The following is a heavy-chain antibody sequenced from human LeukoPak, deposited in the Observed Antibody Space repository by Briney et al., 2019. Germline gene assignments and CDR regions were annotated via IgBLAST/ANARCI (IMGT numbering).Heavy chain of an antibody. CDR3: ARDRAALQDWVEFDP. CDR2: IRDSGEA. CDR1: GFTFSDYY. V-gene: IGHV3-66*03. D-gene: IGHD3/OR15-3a*01. J-gene: IGHJ5*02. Sequence: PGGSLRLSCAASGFTFSDYYMSWVRQAPGKGLEWVGLIRDSGEAFYADFVRGRFAISRDEPENTLYLQMNSLRVEDTAVYFCARDRAALQDWVEFDPWGQGTPVIVSS.